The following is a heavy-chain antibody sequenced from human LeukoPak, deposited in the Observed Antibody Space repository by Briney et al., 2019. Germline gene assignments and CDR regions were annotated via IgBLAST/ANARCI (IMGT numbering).Heavy chain of an antibody. D-gene: IGHD1-26*01. CDR3: ARDPYSGSYGNYYYYFMDV. V-gene: IGHV3-7*01. Sequence: GGSLRLSCAASGFTFSSYAMSWVRQAPGKGLEWVANIKQDGSEKYVDSVKGRFTISRDNAKNSLYLQMNSLRAEDTAVYYCARDPYSGSYGNYYYYFMDVWGKGTTVTISS. J-gene: IGHJ6*03. CDR2: IKQDGSEK. CDR1: GFTFSSYA.